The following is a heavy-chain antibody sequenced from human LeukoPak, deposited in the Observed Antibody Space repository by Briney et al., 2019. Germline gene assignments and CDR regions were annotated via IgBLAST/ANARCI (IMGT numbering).Heavy chain of an antibody. J-gene: IGHJ4*02. D-gene: IGHD6-13*01. Sequence: GGSLRLSCEASGFTFSSYGMHWVRQAPGKGLEWVAVISYDGGNKYYADSVKGRFTISRDNSKNTLYLQMNNLRAEDTAVYYCAKDSSSWTFDYWGQGTLVTVSS. CDR1: GFTFSSYG. CDR2: ISYDGGNK. CDR3: AKDSSSWTFDY. V-gene: IGHV3-30*18.